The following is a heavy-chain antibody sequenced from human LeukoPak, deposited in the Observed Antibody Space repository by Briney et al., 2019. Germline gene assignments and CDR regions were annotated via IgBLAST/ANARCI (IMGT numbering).Heavy chain of an antibody. V-gene: IGHV4-4*07. CDR3: ARDRGYSYVPNDDAFDI. J-gene: IGHJ3*02. CDR1: GGSISSYY. Sequence: SETLSLTCTVSGGSISSYYWSWIRRPAGKGLEWIGRIYTSGSTNYNPSLKSRVTMSVDTSKNQFSLKLSSVTAADTAVYYCARDRGYSYVPNDDAFDIWGQGTMVTVSS. D-gene: IGHD5-18*01. CDR2: IYTSGST.